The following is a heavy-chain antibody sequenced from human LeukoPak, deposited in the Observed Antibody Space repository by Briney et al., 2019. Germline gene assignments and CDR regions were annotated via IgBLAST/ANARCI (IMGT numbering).Heavy chain of an antibody. J-gene: IGHJ4*02. CDR2: ISYDGSNK. V-gene: IGHV3-30*03. CDR1: GFTLSSYI. D-gene: IGHD2-21*01. Sequence: RRSLRHSRVDSGFTLSSYITHWVRPPPRKGRGWVAVISYDGSNKYYAHSVKGRFTNSRDKSKHTLYLQMNSLRAEDTAVYYCATSHMFYYWGQGALVTVSS. CDR3: ATSHMFYY.